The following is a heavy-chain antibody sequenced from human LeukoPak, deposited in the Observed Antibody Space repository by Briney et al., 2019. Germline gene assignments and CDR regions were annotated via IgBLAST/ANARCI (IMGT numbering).Heavy chain of an antibody. J-gene: IGHJ4*02. V-gene: IGHV4-38-2*02. CDR1: GYSISRGYY. Sequence: TSQTLSLTCTVSGYSISRGYYWGWIRQPPGKGLEWIGTIYHSGSTYYNPSLKSRITMSVDTFKNQFSLKLSSVTAADTAVYYCARDLDILTGGGYWGQGTLVTVSS. CDR3: ARDLDILTGGGY. D-gene: IGHD3-9*01. CDR2: IYHSGST.